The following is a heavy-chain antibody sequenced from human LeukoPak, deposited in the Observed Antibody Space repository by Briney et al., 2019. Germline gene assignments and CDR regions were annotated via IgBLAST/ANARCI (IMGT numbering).Heavy chain of an antibody. J-gene: IGHJ6*04. D-gene: IGHD6-13*01. V-gene: IGHV3-33*01. CDR2: IWYDGSNK. CDR1: GFTFSSYG. Sequence: GGSLRLSCAASGFTFSSYGMHWVRQAPGKGLGWVAVIWYDGSNKYYADSVKGRFTISRDNSKNTLYLQMNSLRAEDTAVYYCARAGIAAAGSYYYYGMDVWGKGTTVTVSS. CDR3: ARAGIAAAGSYYYYGMDV.